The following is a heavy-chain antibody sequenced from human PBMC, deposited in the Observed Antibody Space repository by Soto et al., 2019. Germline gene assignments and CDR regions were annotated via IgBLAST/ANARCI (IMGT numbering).Heavy chain of an antibody. CDR2: INHSGST. Sequence: SETLSLTCAVYCGSFSGYYWSWIRQPPGKGLEWIGEINHSGSTNYNPSLKSRVTISVDTSKNQFSLKLSSVTAADTAVYYCARGKSVVVPENYGMDVWGQGTTVTVSS. V-gene: IGHV4-34*01. D-gene: IGHD2-2*01. J-gene: IGHJ6*02. CDR3: ARGKSVVVPENYGMDV. CDR1: CGSFSGYY.